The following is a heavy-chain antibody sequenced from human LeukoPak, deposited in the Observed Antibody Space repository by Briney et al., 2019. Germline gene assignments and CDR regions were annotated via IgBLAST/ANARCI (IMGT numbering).Heavy chain of an antibody. CDR1: GGSISSGGYS. CDR3: ARGPSIVVVPAARFLLYY. V-gene: IGHV4-30-2*01. CDR2: IYHSGST. D-gene: IGHD2-2*01. Sequence: SETLSLTCAVSGGSISSGGYSWSWIRQPPGKGLEWIGYIYHSGSTNYNPSLKSRVTISVDTSKNQFSLKLSSVTAADTAVYYCARGPSIVVVPAARFLLYYWGQGTLVTVSS. J-gene: IGHJ4*02.